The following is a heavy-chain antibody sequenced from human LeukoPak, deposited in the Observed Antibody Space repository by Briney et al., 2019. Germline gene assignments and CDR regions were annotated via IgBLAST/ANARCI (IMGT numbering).Heavy chain of an antibody. V-gene: IGHV3-33*01. CDR3: ARATRTYDILTGYSGGYFDY. CDR2: IWYDGSNK. Sequence: GGSPRLSCAASGFTFSSYGMHWVRQAPGKGLEWVAVIWYDGSNKYYADSVKGRFTISRDNSKNTLYLQMNSLRAEDTAVYYCARATRTYDILTGYSGGYFDYWGQGTLVTVSS. CDR1: GFTFSSYG. D-gene: IGHD3-9*01. J-gene: IGHJ4*02.